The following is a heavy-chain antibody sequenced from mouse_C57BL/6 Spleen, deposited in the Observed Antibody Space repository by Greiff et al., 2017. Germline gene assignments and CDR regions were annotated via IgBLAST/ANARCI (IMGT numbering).Heavy chain of an antibody. V-gene: IGHV1-64*01. CDR1: GYTFTSYW. J-gene: IGHJ2*01. D-gene: IGHD4-1*01. Sequence: VQLQQPGAELVKPGASVKLSCKASGYTFTSYWMHWVKQRPGQGLEWIGMIHPNSGSTNYNEKFKSKATLTVDTSSSTAYMQLSSLTSEDSAVYYCARCWDRLYYFDYWGQGTTLTVSS. CDR2: IHPNSGST. CDR3: ARCWDRLYYFDY.